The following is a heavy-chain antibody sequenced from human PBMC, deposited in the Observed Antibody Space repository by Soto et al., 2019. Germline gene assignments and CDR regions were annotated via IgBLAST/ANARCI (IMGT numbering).Heavy chain of an antibody. Sequence: SEPLSLTGTVSGVSISISYWSWIRHSAGKGLEWIGYVYYSGSTNYNPSLRSRVTISVDTSKNQFYLKLRSVIAADTAVYYCARGYYDSNGQSNTFDIWGQGTMVTVSS. D-gene: IGHD3-22*01. CDR3: ARGYYDSNGQSNTFDI. CDR1: GVSISISY. V-gene: IGHV4-59*01. CDR2: VYYSGST. J-gene: IGHJ3*02.